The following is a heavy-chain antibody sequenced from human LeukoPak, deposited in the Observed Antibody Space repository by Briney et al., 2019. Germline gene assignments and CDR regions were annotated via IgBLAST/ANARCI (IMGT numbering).Heavy chain of an antibody. CDR1: GGTFSSYA. CDR3: ARNGDYKPFDY. D-gene: IGHD4-17*01. CDR2: IIPIFGTA. J-gene: IGHJ4*02. Sequence: ASVKVSCKASGGTFSSYAISWVRQAPGQGLEWMGGIIPIFGTANYAQKFQGRVTITADKSTSTAYMELSSLRSEDTAVYYCARNGDYKPFDYWGQGTLVTVSS. V-gene: IGHV1-69*06.